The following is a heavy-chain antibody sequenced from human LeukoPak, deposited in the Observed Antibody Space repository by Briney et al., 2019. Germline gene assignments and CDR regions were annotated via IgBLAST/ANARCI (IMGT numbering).Heavy chain of an antibody. J-gene: IGHJ4*02. CDR1: GFTFSSYA. Sequence: GRSLRLSCAASGFTFSSYAMHWVRQAAGKGLEWVAVISYDGSNKYYADSVKGRFTISRDNSKNTLYLQMNSLRAEDTAVYYCARLFRVVVPAANTHLDYWGQGTLVTVSS. V-gene: IGHV3-30*04. CDR3: ARLFRVVVPAANTHLDY. CDR2: ISYDGSNK. D-gene: IGHD2-2*01.